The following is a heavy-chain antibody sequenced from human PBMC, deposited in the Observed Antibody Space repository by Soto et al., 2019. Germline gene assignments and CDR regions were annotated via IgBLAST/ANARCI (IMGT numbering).Heavy chain of an antibody. CDR1: GGSIRRGSYY. CDR2: SSYSGTT. Sequence: QLQLQESGPGLVKPSETLSLTCTVSGGSIRRGSYYWAWIRQSTGKGLEWIGTSSYSGTTYYNPSLNSRVTLSVDLSKNLFSLRLNSVTAADTAVYFCVSRPISGFPYGPVDYWGRGVLVTVSS. D-gene: IGHD3-10*01. V-gene: IGHV4-39*02. CDR3: VSRPISGFPYGPVDY. J-gene: IGHJ4*02.